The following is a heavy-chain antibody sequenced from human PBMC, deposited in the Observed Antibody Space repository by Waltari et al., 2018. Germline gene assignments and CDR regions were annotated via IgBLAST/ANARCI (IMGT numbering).Heavy chain of an antibody. Sequence: QVQLQQWGAGLLKPSETLSLTCAVYGGSFSGYYWSWIRQPPGKGLEWIGEINHSGSTTSNPSLKSRVTISVDTSKNQFSLKLSSVTAADTAVYYCARGLPVVVVAANLPYFDYWGQGTLVTVSS. D-gene: IGHD2-15*01. J-gene: IGHJ4*02. V-gene: IGHV4-34*01. CDR1: GGSFSGYY. CDR2: INHSGST. CDR3: ARGLPVVVVAANLPYFDY.